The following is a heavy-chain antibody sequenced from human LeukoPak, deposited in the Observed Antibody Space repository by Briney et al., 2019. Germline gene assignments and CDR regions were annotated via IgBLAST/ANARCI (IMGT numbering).Heavy chain of an antibody. Sequence: GGSLRLSCAAAGFTFSNYWMRWVRQAPGKGLEWVANIKREGSEKYYVDSVKGRFTISRDNAKKSLYLQMNSLRAEDTAVYYCARNAFDMWGQGTTVIVSS. CDR1: GFTFSNYW. CDR2: IKREGSEK. J-gene: IGHJ3*02. CDR3: ARNAFDM. V-gene: IGHV3-7*01.